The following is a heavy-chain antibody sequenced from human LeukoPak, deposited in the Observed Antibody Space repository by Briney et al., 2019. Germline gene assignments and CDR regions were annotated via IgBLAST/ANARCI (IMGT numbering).Heavy chain of an antibody. J-gene: IGHJ4*02. CDR3: ARDLGGYCSSTSCSKGGY. Sequence: SETLSLTCAVYGGSFSGYYWSWIRQPPGKGLEWIGSIYYSGSTYYNPSLKSRVTISVDTSKNQFSLKLSSVTAADTAVYYCARDLGGYCSSTSCSKGGYWGQGTLVTVSS. CDR1: GGSFSGYY. D-gene: IGHD2-2*01. CDR2: IYYSGST. V-gene: IGHV4-34*01.